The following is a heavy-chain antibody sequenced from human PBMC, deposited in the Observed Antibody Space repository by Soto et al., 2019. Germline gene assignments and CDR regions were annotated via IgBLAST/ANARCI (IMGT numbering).Heavy chain of an antibody. CDR2: FDPEDGAT. V-gene: IGHV1-24*01. J-gene: IGHJ5*02. CDR3: ACVVGYYDRSGYLDA. D-gene: IGHD3-22*01. Sequence: ASVTVSCKVSGYTLTELSIHWVRQAPGKGLEWMGGFDPEDGATIYAQKFQGRVTMTEDTSTDTAYMELSSLRSEDTAVYYYACVVGYYDRSGYLDAWGQGTLVTVSS. CDR1: GYTLTELS.